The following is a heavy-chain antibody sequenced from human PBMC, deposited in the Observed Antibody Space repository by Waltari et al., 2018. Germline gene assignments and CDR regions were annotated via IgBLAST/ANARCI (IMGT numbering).Heavy chain of an antibody. V-gene: IGHV3-9*01. CDR2: ISWNSGSI. J-gene: IGHJ4*02. D-gene: IGHD3-3*01. CDR1: GFTFDDYA. CDR3: AKDGKYYDFWSGYLDY. Sequence: EVQLVESGGGSVQPGRSLRLSCAASGFTFDDYAMQWVRQAPGKGLEWVSGISWNSGSIGYADSVKGRFTISRDNAKNSLYLQMNSLRAEDTALYYCAKDGKYYDFWSGYLDYWGQGTLVTVSS.